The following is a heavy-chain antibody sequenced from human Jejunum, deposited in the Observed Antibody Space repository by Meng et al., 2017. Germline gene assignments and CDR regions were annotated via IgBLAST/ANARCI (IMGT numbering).Heavy chain of an antibody. CDR1: KYTFTAYT. V-gene: IGHV7-4-1*02. D-gene: IGHD2-2*01. CDR2: INTNTGNP. Sequence: ASVKVSCKASKYTFTAYTINWVRQAPGQGLEWMGWINTNTGNPMYAQGFTGRFVFSLDTSVSTAYLQISSLKAEDTAVYYCVRESVPSADYYYQYGLDVWGQGTTVTVSS. J-gene: IGHJ6*02. CDR3: VRESVPSADYYYQYGLDV.